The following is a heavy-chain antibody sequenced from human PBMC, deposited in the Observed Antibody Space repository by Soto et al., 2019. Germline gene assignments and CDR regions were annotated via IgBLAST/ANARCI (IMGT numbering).Heavy chain of an antibody. Sequence: PGGSLRLSCAASGFKFSGSVIHWVRQASGKGLEWVGRIRSKGYNYATGYAASVKGRFTISRDDSKNTAYLQMDSLKSEDAAVYFCTRLVVWGQGSLVTVSS. CDR3: TRLVV. CDR2: IRSKGYNYAT. D-gene: IGHD2-15*01. V-gene: IGHV3-73*01. CDR1: GFKFSGSV. J-gene: IGHJ4*02.